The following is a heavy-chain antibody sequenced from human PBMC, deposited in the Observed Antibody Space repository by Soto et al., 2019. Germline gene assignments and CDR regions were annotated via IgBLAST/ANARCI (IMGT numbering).Heavy chain of an antibody. CDR3: ARERNVPDAFDI. J-gene: IGHJ3*02. CDR2: ISSSSSYT. CDR1: GFTFSDYY. V-gene: IGHV3-11*06. Sequence: QVQLVESGGGLVKPGGSLRLSCAASGFTFSDYYMSWIRQAPGKGLEWVSYISSSSSYTNYADSVKGRFTISRDNAKNSLYLQMNSLRAEDTAVYYCARERNVPDAFDIWGQGTMVTVSS. D-gene: IGHD1-1*01.